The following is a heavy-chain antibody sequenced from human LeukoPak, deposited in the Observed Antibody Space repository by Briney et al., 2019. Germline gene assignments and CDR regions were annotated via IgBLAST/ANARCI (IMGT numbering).Heavy chain of an antibody. V-gene: IGHV3-33*01. CDR3: ARGSHRYDYVWGSYRSDMYYFDY. CDR2: IWYDGSNK. Sequence: GGSLRLSCAASGFTFSSYGMHWVRQAPGKGLEWVAVIWYDGSNKYYADSVKGRFTISRDNSKNTLYLQMNSLRAEDTAVYYCARGSHRYDYVWGSYRSDMYYFDYWGQGTLVTVPS. J-gene: IGHJ4*02. CDR1: GFTFSSYG. D-gene: IGHD3-16*02.